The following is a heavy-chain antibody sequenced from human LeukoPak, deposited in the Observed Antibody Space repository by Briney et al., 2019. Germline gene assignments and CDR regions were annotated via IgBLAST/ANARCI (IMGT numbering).Heavy chain of an antibody. CDR2: ISYDGSNK. D-gene: IGHD1-26*01. Sequence: GGSLRLSCAASGFTFSSYAMHWVRQAPGKGLEWVAVISYDGSNKYYADSVKGRFTISRDNSKNTLYLQMNSLRAEDTAVYYCARGALYEWGPRSPDYWGQGTLVTVSS. CDR3: ARGALYEWGPRSPDY. V-gene: IGHV3-30-3*01. CDR1: GFTFSSYA. J-gene: IGHJ4*02.